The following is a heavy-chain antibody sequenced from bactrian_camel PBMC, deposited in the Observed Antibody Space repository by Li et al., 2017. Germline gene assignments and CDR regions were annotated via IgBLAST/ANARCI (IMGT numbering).Heavy chain of an antibody. D-gene: IGHD4*01. Sequence: HVQLVESGGGSVQTGGSLRLSCVVSGHSRGSNCVGWYRLPPGRAPAEREGIAAIRRSGGETWYAGSVKGRFTISRDNAENTVYLHMTSLKPEDTGVYYCVRDYKSGGYRDDFGYWGQGTQVTVS. CDR2: IRRSGGET. CDR3: VRDYKSGGYRDDFGY. V-gene: IGHV3S56*01. J-gene: IGHJ6*01. CDR1: GHSRGSNC.